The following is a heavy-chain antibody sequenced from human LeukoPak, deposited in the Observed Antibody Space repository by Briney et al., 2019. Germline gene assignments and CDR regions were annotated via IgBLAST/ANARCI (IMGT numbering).Heavy chain of an antibody. CDR2: ISGSAGST. CDR1: GFTFSTYA. D-gene: IGHD5-24*01. CDR3: AKEGRSLQTY. V-gene: IGHV3-23*01. Sequence: PGGSLRLSCAASGFTFSTYAMSWVRQAPGKGLEWVSTISGSAGSTYYADSVKGRFTISRDNSKNTLYLQMNSLRAEDTAVYYCAKEGRSLQTYWGQGTLVTVSS. J-gene: IGHJ4*02.